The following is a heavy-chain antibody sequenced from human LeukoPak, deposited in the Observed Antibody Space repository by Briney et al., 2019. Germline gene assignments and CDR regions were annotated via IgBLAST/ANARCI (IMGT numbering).Heavy chain of an antibody. J-gene: IGHJ4*02. Sequence: TGGSLRLSCAASGFTFDDYAMHWVRQVPGKGLDWVSGISWNSGSIWYVDSVKGRFTISRDNAKNSLYLQMNSLRDEDMALYYCAKGIAAAVPLGLDYGGQGTLVIVSS. CDR2: ISWNSGSI. CDR3: AKGIAAAVPLGLDY. D-gene: IGHD6-13*01. CDR1: GFTFDDYA. V-gene: IGHV3-9*03.